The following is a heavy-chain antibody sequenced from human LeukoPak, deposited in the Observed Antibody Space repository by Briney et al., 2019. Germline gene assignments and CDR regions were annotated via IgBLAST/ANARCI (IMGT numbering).Heavy chain of an antibody. J-gene: IGHJ4*02. D-gene: IGHD3-9*01. CDR1: GFTFSSYW. CDR3: ARAGRGLRYFDWLTHDY. CDR2: INSDGRGT. V-gene: IGHV3-74*01. Sequence: PGGSLRLSCAASGFTFSSYWMHWVRQAPGKGLMWVSRINSDGRGTNYADSVKGRFTISRDNAKSTVYLQMNSLRVEDTAVYYCARAGRGLRYFDWLTHDYWGQGTLVTVSS.